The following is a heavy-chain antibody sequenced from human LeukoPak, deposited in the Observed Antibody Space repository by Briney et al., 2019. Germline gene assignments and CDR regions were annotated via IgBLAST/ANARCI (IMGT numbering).Heavy chain of an antibody. CDR2: IRSKVNNYAT. D-gene: IGHD4-23*01. Sequence: PGGSLRLSCAASGFTFSGSAMHWVRQASGKGLEWVGRIRSKVNNYATVYAASVKGRFIISRDDSKNTAYLQMNSLKTEDTAVYYCIRHLYGGESDYWGQGTLVTVST. CDR1: GFTFSGSA. CDR3: IRHLYGGESDY. V-gene: IGHV3-73*01. J-gene: IGHJ4*02.